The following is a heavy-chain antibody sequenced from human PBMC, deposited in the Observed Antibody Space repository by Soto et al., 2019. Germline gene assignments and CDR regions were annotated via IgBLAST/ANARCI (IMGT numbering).Heavy chain of an antibody. CDR3: ARDRSVVYAHYGMDV. J-gene: IGHJ6*02. CDR1: GGSISSYY. CDR2: IYYSGST. D-gene: IGHD2-8*02. V-gene: IGHV4-59*01. Sequence: SETLSLTCTVSGGSISSYYWSWIRQPPGKGLEWIGYIYYSGSTNYNPSLKSRVTISVDTSKNQFSLKLSSVTAADTAVYYCARDRSVVYAHYGMDVWGQGTTVTVSS.